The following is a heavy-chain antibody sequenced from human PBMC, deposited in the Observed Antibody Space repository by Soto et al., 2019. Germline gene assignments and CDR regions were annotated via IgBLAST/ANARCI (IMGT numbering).Heavy chain of an antibody. J-gene: IGHJ6*02. CDR3: ARDLQYSRLFYGMDV. CDR1: GDSISSSKYY. CDR2: IYYSGSP. D-gene: IGHD6-13*01. Sequence: SETLSLTCTFSGDSISSSKYYWGWIRQPPGKGLEWIGSIYYSGSPYYNSSLKSRVTISVDTSKNHFSLKLTSMTAADTAVYYCARDLQYSRLFYGMDVWGQGTTVTVSS. V-gene: IGHV4-39*02.